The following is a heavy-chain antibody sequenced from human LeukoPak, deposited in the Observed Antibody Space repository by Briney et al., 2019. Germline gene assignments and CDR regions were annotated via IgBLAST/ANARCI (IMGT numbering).Heavy chain of an antibody. V-gene: IGHV1-2*02. CDR3: ARVGRRIAVAGQAYFQH. J-gene: IGHJ1*01. Sequence: ASVKVSCKASGYTFTGYYMHWVRQAPGQGLEWMGWINPNSGGTNYAQKFQGRVTMTRDTSISTAYMELSRLRSDDTAVYYCARVGRRIAVAGQAYFQHWGQGTLVTVSS. CDR1: GYTFTGYY. D-gene: IGHD6-19*01. CDR2: INPNSGGT.